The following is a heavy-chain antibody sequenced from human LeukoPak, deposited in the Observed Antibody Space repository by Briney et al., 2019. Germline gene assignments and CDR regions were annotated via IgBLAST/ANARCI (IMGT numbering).Heavy chain of an antibody. J-gene: IGHJ4*02. D-gene: IGHD6-13*01. Sequence: GGSLRLSCAASGFTFSSYEMHWVRQAPGEGLEWVSYISSSGSTMYYADSAKGRFTISRDNAKNSLYLQMSSLRAEDTAVYYCATLRPRQQLVVDHWGQGTLVTVSS. V-gene: IGHV3-48*03. CDR1: GFTFSSYE. CDR2: ISSSGSTM. CDR3: ATLRPRQQLVVDH.